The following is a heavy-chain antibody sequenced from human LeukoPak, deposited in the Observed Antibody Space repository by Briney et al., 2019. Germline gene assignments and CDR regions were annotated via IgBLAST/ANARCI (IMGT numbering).Heavy chain of an antibody. J-gene: IGHJ4*02. CDR1: GYTFTGYY. D-gene: IGHD3-3*01. CDR3: AREAGYQYYDFWSGPRLDY. V-gene: IGHV1-2*02. CDR2: INPNSGGT. Sequence: ASVKVSCKASGYTFTGYYMHWVRQAPGQGLEWMGWINPNSGGTNYAQKFQGRVTMTRDTSISTAYMELSRLRSDDTAVYYCAREAGYQYYDFWSGPRLDYWGQGTLDTVSS.